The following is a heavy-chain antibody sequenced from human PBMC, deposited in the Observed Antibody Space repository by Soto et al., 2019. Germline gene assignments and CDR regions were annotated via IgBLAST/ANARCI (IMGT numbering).Heavy chain of an antibody. V-gene: IGHV3-30-3*01. CDR1: GFTFSSYA. J-gene: IGHJ3*02. CDR2: ISYDGSNK. D-gene: IGHD3-22*01. Sequence: PGGSLRLSCAASGFTFSSYAMHWVRQAPGKGLEWVAVISYDGSNKYYADSVKGRFTISRDNSKNTLYLQMNSLRAEDTAVYYCAREKVAMIGVVGAFDIWGQGTMVTVSS. CDR3: AREKVAMIGVVGAFDI.